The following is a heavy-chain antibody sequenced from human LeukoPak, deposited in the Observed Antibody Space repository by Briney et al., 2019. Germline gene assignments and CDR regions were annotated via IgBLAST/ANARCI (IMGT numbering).Heavy chain of an antibody. CDR3: ARKVWVPYYFDY. V-gene: IGHV4-59*01. CDR1: GDSISNYY. Sequence: PSETLSLTCTVSGDSISNYYWSWIRQPPGKGLEWIGYISYSGSTDYNPSLKSRVTISVDTSKNQFSLKLTSVTAADTAVYYCARKVWVPYYFDYWGQGTLVTVSS. J-gene: IGHJ4*02. D-gene: IGHD1-26*01. CDR2: ISYSGST.